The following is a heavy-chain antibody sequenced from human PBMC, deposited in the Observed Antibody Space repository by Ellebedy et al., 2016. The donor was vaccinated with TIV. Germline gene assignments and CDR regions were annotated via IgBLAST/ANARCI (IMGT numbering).Heavy chain of an antibody. CDR2: IWYDGSKK. CDR1: GFTFSIYG. CDR3: ARDRAATTVAEYFDC. J-gene: IGHJ4*02. Sequence: GESLKISCAASGFTFSIYGMHWVRQAPGKGLEWVAVIWYDGSKKFFADSVKGRFTISRDNSKNTLYLQMNSLRAEDTAVYFCARDRAATTVAEYFDCWGQGTLVTVSS. D-gene: IGHD4-23*01. V-gene: IGHV3-33*01.